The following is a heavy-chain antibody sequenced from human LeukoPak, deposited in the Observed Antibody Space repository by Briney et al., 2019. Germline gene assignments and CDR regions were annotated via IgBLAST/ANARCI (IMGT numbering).Heavy chain of an antibody. J-gene: IGHJ2*01. V-gene: IGHV3-9*01. D-gene: IGHD5-18*01. CDR3: AKDIGYSYGPGWYFDL. Sequence: PGRSLRLSCAASGFTFDDYAMHWVRQAPGKGLEWVSGISWNSGNIHYADSVKGRFTISRDNAKNSLYLQMNSLRAEDTALYYCAKDIGYSYGPGWYFDLWGRGTLVTVSS. CDR2: ISWNSGNI. CDR1: GFTFDDYA.